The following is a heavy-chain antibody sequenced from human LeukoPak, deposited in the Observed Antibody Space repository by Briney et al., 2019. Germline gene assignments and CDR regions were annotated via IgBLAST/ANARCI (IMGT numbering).Heavy chain of an antibody. CDR1: GFTLSTYW. Sequence: GGSLRLSCAASGFTLSTYWMHWVRQAPGKGLVWVSRINSDGSSTSYADSVKGRFTISRDNAKNTLYLQMNSLRAEDTAVYYCARISYSGSWNNWFDPWGQGTLVTVSS. CDR3: ARISYSGSWNNWFDP. CDR2: INSDGSST. D-gene: IGHD1-26*01. V-gene: IGHV3-74*01. J-gene: IGHJ5*02.